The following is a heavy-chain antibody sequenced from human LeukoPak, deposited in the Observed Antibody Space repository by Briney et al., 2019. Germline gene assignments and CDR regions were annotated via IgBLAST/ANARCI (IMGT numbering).Heavy chain of an antibody. CDR1: GFTFSIYP. D-gene: IGHD6-19*01. CDR2: ISGSGGSI. Sequence: GGSLRLSCAASGFTFSIYPMSWVPQAPGKGLEWLSAISGSGGSIYYADSVKSHFTISSDNSKNTLYLQMNSLRAEDTAVYYCAKGAPGSEAVAGDFDYWGQGTLVTVSS. V-gene: IGHV3-23*01. J-gene: IGHJ4*02. CDR3: AKGAPGSEAVAGDFDY.